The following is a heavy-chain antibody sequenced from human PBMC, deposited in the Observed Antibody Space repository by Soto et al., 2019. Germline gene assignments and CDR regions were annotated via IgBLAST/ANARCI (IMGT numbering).Heavy chain of an antibody. D-gene: IGHD5-18*01. V-gene: IGHV3-7*01. Sequence: GSLRLSCAASGFTFSSYWMSWVRQAPGKGLEWVANIKQDGSEKYYVDSVKGRFTISRDNAKNSLYLQMNSLRAEDTAVYYCARDRIQLWFDAFDIWGQGTMVTVSS. J-gene: IGHJ3*02. CDR2: IKQDGSEK. CDR3: ARDRIQLWFDAFDI. CDR1: GFTFSSYW.